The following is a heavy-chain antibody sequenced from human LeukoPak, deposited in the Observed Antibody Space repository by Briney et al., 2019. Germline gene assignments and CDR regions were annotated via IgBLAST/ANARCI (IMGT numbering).Heavy chain of an antibody. CDR1: GFTFSSYA. J-gene: IGHJ4*02. CDR3: AGDIAVAVGFDY. Sequence: GGSLRLSCAASGFTFSSYAMSWVRQAPGKGLEWVSAISGSGGSTYYADSVKGRFTISRDNSKNTLYLQMNSLRAEDTAVYYCAGDIAVAVGFDYWGQGTLVTVS. V-gene: IGHV3-23*01. CDR2: ISGSGGST. D-gene: IGHD6-19*01.